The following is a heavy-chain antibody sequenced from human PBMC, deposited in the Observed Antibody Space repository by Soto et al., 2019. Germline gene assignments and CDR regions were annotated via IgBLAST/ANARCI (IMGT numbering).Heavy chain of an antibody. CDR1: GGSISSGGYY. CDR2: IYYSGST. J-gene: IGHJ5*02. Sequence: SETLSLTCTVSGGSISSGGYYWSWIRQHPGKGLEWIGYIYYSGSTYYNPSLKSRVSLAVDTFKNQFSLKRSSVTAADTAWYYCAQGRKVQKDCARARGHYGCPTGWFDPWGQGTLVTVSS. CDR3: AQGRKVQKDCARARGHYGCPTGWFDP. D-gene: IGHD3-16*01. V-gene: IGHV4-31*03.